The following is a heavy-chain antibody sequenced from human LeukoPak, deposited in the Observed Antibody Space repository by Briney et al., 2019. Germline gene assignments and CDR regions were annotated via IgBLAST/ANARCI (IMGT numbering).Heavy chain of an antibody. CDR2: ISGSGGST. CDR1: GFTVSSNY. Sequence: GGSLRLSCAASGFTVSSNYMNWVRQAPGKGLEWVSAISGSGGSTYYADSVKGRFTISRDNSKNTLYLQMNSLRAEDTAVYYCAKWELLADAFDIWGQGTMVTVSS. CDR3: AKWELLADAFDI. J-gene: IGHJ3*02. D-gene: IGHD1-26*01. V-gene: IGHV3-23*01.